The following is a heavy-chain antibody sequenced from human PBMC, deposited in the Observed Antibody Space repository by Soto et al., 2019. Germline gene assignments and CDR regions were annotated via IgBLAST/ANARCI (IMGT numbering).Heavy chain of an antibody. CDR3: VADHPDWGAHAFDY. CDR2: IKSKINGETT. V-gene: IGHV3-15*07. Sequence: PGGSLRLSCAASGLRFSWAWMNWVRQAPGKGLEWVGLIKSKINGETTHYAAPVKGRFTISRDDSKATVYVQMDSLKAEDTGMYYCVADHPDWGAHAFDYWGQGTLVTVSS. J-gene: IGHJ4*02. D-gene: IGHD3-16*01. CDR1: GLRFSWAW.